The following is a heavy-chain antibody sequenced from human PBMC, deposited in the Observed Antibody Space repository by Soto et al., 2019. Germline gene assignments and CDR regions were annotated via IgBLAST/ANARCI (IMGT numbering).Heavy chain of an antibody. J-gene: IGHJ4*02. CDR1: GGSFSGYY. CDR3: ARSSVRGWSY. Sequence: PSETRSLTCAVYGGSFSGYYWTWIRQPPGKGLEWIGEITHSGSTNYNPSLKSRVTISVDTSKNQFSLNLNSVTAADTAVYYCARSSVRGWSYWGQGTLVTVSS. D-gene: IGHD3-10*02. V-gene: IGHV4-34*01. CDR2: ITHSGST.